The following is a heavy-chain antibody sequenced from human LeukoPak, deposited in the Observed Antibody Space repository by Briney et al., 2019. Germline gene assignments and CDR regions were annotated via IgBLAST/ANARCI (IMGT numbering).Heavy chain of an antibody. D-gene: IGHD3-10*01. J-gene: IGHJ3*02. CDR2: ISWDGGST. CDR3: AKDILWCGEEGAFDI. V-gene: IGHV3-43*01. Sequence: GGSLRLSCAASGFTFDDYTMHWVRQAPGKGLEWVSLISWDGGSTYYADSVKGRFTISRDNSKNSLYLQMNSLRTEDTALYYCAKDILWCGEEGAFDIWGQGTMVTVSS. CDR1: GFTFDDYT.